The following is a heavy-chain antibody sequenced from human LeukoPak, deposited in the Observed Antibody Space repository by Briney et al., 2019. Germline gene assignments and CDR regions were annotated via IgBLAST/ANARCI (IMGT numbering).Heavy chain of an antibody. D-gene: IGHD6-19*01. Sequence: SETLSLTCTVSGGSISSYFWSWIRQPPGKGLEWIGYIYYSGSTNYNPSLKSRVTISVDTSKNQFSLKLSSVTAADTAVYYCARTKAVAGLPDAFDIWGQGTMVTVSS. V-gene: IGHV4-59*08. CDR1: GGSISSYF. CDR3: ARTKAVAGLPDAFDI. J-gene: IGHJ3*02. CDR2: IYYSGST.